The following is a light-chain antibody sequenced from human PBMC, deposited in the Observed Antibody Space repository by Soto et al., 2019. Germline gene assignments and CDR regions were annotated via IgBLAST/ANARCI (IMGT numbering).Light chain of an antibody. J-gene: IGKJ1*01. CDR2: DAS. Sequence: EIVLTQSPVTLSLSPGERATLSCRASQSVSAYLAWFQQKAGQPPRLLIYDASDRASGVPPRFSGSGSGTDFTRTTTVLEPEEYAVYYCQHRSNWPWTFGQGTKVEV. V-gene: IGKV3-11*01. CDR1: QSVSAY. CDR3: QHRSNWPWT.